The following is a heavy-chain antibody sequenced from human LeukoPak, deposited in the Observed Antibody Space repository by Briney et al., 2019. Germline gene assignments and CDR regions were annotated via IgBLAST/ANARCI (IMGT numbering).Heavy chain of an antibody. J-gene: IGHJ4*02. CDR1: GYTFTGNY. Sequence: ASVKVSCKASGYTFTGNYMNWVRQASGQGLEWMGWITPNSGGANYAQKFQGRVTMTRDTSISTAYMELSRLRSDDTAVYYCAREYSSCWYHVVYWGQGTLVTVSS. V-gene: IGHV1-2*02. CDR3: AREYSSCWYHVVY. D-gene: IGHD6-19*01. CDR2: ITPNSGGA.